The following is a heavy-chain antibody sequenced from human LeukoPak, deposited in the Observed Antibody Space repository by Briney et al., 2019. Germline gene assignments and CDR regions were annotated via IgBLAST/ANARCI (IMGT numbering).Heavy chain of an antibody. V-gene: IGHV1-8*01. CDR1: GYTFTSYD. CDR3: ARRRIRDSEVDY. J-gene: IGHJ4*02. Sequence: GASVKVSCKASGYTFTSYDINWVRQATGQGLEWMGWMNPNSGNTGYAQKFQGRVTMTRNTSISTAYMELGSLRSEDTAVYYCARRRIRDSEVDYWGQGTLVTVSS. D-gene: IGHD2-15*01. CDR2: MNPNSGNT.